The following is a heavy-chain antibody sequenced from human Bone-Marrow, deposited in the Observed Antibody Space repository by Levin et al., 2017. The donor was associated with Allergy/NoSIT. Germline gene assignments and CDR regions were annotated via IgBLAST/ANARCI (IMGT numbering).Heavy chain of an antibody. CDR3: ARVGVAATVVDY. CDR1: GFTFNSYA. D-gene: IGHD2-15*01. Sequence: GGSLRFSCAASGFTFNSYAMHWVRQAPGKGLEYVSAISSNGGSTYYANSVKGRFTISRDNSKNTLYLQMGSLRAEDMAVYYCARVGVAATVVDYWGQGTLVTVSS. J-gene: IGHJ4*02. CDR2: ISSNGGST. V-gene: IGHV3-64*01.